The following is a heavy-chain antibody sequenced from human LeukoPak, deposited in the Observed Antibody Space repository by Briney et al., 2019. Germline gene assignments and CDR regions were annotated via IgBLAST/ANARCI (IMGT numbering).Heavy chain of an antibody. D-gene: IGHD3-3*01. Sequence: ASVKVSCKASGYTFTSYGISWVRQAPGQGLEWMGWVSAYNGNTNYAQKLQGRVTMTTDTSTSTAYMELRSLRSDDTAVYYCARASPFLSTIFGVVFSMDVWGKGTTVTVSS. J-gene: IGHJ6*04. CDR1: GYTFTSYG. CDR2: VSAYNGNT. V-gene: IGHV1-18*01. CDR3: ARASPFLSTIFGVVFSMDV.